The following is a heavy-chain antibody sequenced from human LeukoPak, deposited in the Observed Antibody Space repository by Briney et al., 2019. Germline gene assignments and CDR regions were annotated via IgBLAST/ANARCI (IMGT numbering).Heavy chain of an antibody. CDR2: ISWDGGST. CDR1: GFTFDDYT. D-gene: IGHD3-22*01. Sequence: PGGSLRLSCAASGFTFDDYTMHWVRQAPEKGLEWVSLISWDGGSTYYADSVEGRFTISRDNSKNSLYLQMNSLRTEDTALYYCAKDHYYDSSGPPQHWGQGTLVTVSS. V-gene: IGHV3-43*01. CDR3: AKDHYYDSSGPPQH. J-gene: IGHJ1*01.